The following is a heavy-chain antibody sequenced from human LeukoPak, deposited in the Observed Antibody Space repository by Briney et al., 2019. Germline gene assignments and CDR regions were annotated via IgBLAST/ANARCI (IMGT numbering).Heavy chain of an antibody. CDR1: GYTFTSYG. V-gene: IGHV1-18*01. CDR3: ARGSYLYDIWTGKHWFDP. CDR2: ISAYNGNT. D-gene: IGHD3-9*01. Sequence: GASVKVSCKASGYTFTSYGISWVRQAPGQGLEWMGWISAYNGNTNYAQKLQGRVTMTTDTSTSTAYMEVRSLRSDDPAVYYFARGSYLYDIWTGKHWFDPWGQGTLVTVSS. J-gene: IGHJ5*02.